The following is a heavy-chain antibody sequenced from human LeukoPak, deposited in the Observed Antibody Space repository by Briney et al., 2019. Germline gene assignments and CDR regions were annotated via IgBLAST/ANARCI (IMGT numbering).Heavy chain of an antibody. CDR1: GFTFKNYA. D-gene: IGHD3-9*01. CDR3: AKWGDYDILTGYYDPDY. J-gene: IGHJ4*02. Sequence: GGSLRLSCAASGFTFKNYAMSWVRQAPGKGLEWVSAITGSGGTTFYADSVKGRFTISRDNSKNTLYLQMNSLRAEDTAVYYCAKWGDYDILTGYYDPDYWGQGTLVTVSS. CDR2: ITGSGGTT. V-gene: IGHV3-23*01.